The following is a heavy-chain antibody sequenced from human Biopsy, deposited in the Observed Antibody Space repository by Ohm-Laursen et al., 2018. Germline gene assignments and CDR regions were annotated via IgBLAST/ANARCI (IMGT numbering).Heavy chain of an antibody. D-gene: IGHD6-19*01. J-gene: IGHJ4*02. CDR1: GYSISSGYY. Sequence: TLSLTCAVSGYSISSGYYWTWIRQPPGQGLEYIGYIYDRGSTANYNPSLESRVTMSVDMPKNQFSLKLSSVTAADTAIYYCARGMRSSGWPYFDSWGQGTLVTVSS. CDR2: IYDRGST. CDR3: ARGMRSSGWPYFDS. V-gene: IGHV4-61*01.